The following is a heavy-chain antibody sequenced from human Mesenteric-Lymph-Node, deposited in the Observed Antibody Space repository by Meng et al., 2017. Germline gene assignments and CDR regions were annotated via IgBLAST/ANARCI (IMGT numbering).Heavy chain of an antibody. D-gene: IGHD1-14*01. CDR3: ARAEYYNWFDP. J-gene: IGHJ5*02. CDR1: GGSMSSGDYF. Sequence: QGQGQESGPGLVKPSQPLSLTCTASGGSMSSGDYFWNWIRQPPGKGLEWIGYIYYSGNTYYNPSLKSRVTISIDTSKNQFSLKLSSVTAADTAVYYCARAEYYNWFDPWGQGTLVTVSS. V-gene: IGHV4-30-4*01. CDR2: IYYSGNT.